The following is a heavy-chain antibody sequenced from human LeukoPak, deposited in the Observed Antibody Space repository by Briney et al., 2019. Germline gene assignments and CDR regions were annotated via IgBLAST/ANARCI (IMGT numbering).Heavy chain of an antibody. CDR1: GFTFSSAW. J-gene: IGHJ6*02. CDR3: AKDRAPRLAAPDTYYYYGMDV. V-gene: IGHV3-15*07. D-gene: IGHD6-13*01. CDR2: IKSKVDGGTT. Sequence: GGSLRLSCAPSGFTFSSAWMHWVRQAPGKGLEWVGRIKSKVDGGTTDYAAPVKGRFTISRDDLENMLYLQMNSLKTEDTAVYYCAKDRAPRLAAPDTYYYYGMDVWGQGTTVTVSS.